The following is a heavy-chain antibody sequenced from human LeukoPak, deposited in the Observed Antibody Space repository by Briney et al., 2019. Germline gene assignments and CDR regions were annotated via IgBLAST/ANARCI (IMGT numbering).Heavy chain of an antibody. CDR3: ARDQYDYVWGSYRPYCVY. CDR2: ISPYNGNT. V-gene: IGHV1-18*04. D-gene: IGHD3-16*02. J-gene: IGHJ4*02. Sequence: ASVKVSCKASGYTFTSYGISWVRQAPGQGLEWMGSISPYNGNTNYAGRLQGRVTMTTDTSTSTAYMELRSLRSDDTAVFYCARDQYDYVWGSYRPYCVYWGQGKLVTVS. CDR1: GYTFTSYG.